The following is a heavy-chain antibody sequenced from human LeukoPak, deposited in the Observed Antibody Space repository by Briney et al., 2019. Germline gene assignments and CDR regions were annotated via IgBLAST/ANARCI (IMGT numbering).Heavy chain of an antibody. J-gene: IGHJ4*02. V-gene: IGHV4-39*01. CDR2: IFYGGNT. CDR3: ARHRSKWLQSSFDY. Sequence: PSETLSLTCTVSGGSINSSSYYWGWIRQPPGKGLEWIGSIFYGGNTYDNPSLKSRVTISVDTSKNQFSLKLNSVTAADTAVYYCARHRSKWLQSSFDYWGQGTLVTVSS. D-gene: IGHD5-24*01. CDR1: GGSINSSSYY.